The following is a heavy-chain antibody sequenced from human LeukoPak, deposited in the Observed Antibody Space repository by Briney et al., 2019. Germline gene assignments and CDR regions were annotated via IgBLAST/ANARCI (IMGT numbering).Heavy chain of an antibody. CDR2: IIPIFGTA. CDR1: GATFSSYA. V-gene: IGHV1-69*13. CDR3: ARTRSYYESGYYMDV. D-gene: IGHD1-26*01. Sequence: ASVKLSCKASGATFSSYAISWVRQSAGQRLEWMGGIIPIFGTANYAQKFQGRVTITADESTSTAYMELSSLRSEDTAVYYCARTRSYYESGYYMDVWGKGTTVTVSS. J-gene: IGHJ6*03.